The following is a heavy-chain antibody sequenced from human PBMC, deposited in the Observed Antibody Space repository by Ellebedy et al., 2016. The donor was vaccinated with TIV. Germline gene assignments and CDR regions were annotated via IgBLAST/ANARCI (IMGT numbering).Heavy chain of an antibody. J-gene: IGHJ5*02. D-gene: IGHD3-10*01. CDR1: GYTFTNYG. V-gene: IGHV1-18*04. CDR2: IGAYKGNT. CDR3: ARDYHGSGSYLFDP. Sequence: AASVTVSCKASGYTFTNYGIRWVRQATGQGLAWMGWIGAYKGNTNYAQNLQGRVTMTTDTSTSTAYMELRSLRSDDTAVYYCARDYHGSGSYLFDPWGQGTLVTVSS.